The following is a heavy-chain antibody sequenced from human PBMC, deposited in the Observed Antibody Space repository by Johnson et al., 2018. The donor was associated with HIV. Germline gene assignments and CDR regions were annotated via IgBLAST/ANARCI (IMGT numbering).Heavy chain of an antibody. V-gene: IGHV3-11*04. J-gene: IGHJ3*02. CDR1: GFTFSDYY. D-gene: IGHD3-10*01. Sequence: QVLLVESGGGLVQPGGSLRLSCAASGFTFSDYYMSWIRQAPGKGLEWVSGISWNSGSIGYADSVKGRFAISRDNAKNSLYLQMSSLRAEDTAVYFCEKFEGFITVNRVVGDAFDIWGQGTMVSVSS. CDR2: ISWNSGSI. CDR3: EKFEGFITVNRVVGDAFDI.